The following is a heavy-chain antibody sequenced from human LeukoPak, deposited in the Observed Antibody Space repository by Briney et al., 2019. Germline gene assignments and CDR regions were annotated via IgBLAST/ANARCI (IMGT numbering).Heavy chain of an antibody. Sequence: GGSLRLSCAASGFTFSSYAMHWVRQAPGKGLEWVAVISYDGSNKYYADSVKGRFTISRDNSKNTLYLQMNSLRAEDTAVYYCAKCARIDWLPIDYWGQGTLVTVSS. CDR3: AKCARIDWLPIDY. V-gene: IGHV3-30-3*02. D-gene: IGHD3-9*01. CDR2: ISYDGSNK. J-gene: IGHJ4*02. CDR1: GFTFSSYA.